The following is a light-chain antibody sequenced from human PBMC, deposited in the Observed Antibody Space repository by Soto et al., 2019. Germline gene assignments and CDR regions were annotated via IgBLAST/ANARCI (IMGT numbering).Light chain of an antibody. Sequence: DIQMTQSPSTLSASVGDRVAITCRASQSVSGWLAWYQQKPGKVPKLLIYQASTLEDGVPSRFIGSGSGTEFTLTISSLQPDDSATYYCQHYNDYSYTFGPGTNLEIK. V-gene: IGKV1-5*03. CDR1: QSVSGW. J-gene: IGKJ2*01. CDR2: QAS. CDR3: QHYNDYSYT.